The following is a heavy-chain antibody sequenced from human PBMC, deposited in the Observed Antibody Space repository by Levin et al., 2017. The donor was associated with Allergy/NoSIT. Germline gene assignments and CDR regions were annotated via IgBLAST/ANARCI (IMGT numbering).Heavy chain of an antibody. CDR2: ISAYNGNT. Sequence: ASVKVSCKASGYTFTSYGISWVRQAPGQGLEWMGWISAYNGNTNYAQKLQGRVTMTTDTSTSTAYMELRSLRSDATAVYYCARDQWYGDYLDNWFDPWGQGTLVTVSS. D-gene: IGHD4-17*01. CDR3: ARDQWYGDYLDNWFDP. V-gene: IGHV1-18*01. CDR1: GYTFTSYG. J-gene: IGHJ5*02.